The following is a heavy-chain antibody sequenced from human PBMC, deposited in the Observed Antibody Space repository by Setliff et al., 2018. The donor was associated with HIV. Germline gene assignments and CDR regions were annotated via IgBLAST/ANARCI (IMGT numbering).Heavy chain of an antibody. Sequence: SETLSLTCSVSGGSVNSGGYYWSWIRQPAGKELEWIGHIYNDGSTIYNPSLKSRLTISLDTSKNEFSLRLSSVTAADTAVYYCARGGGPYCSSTSCYPYYFDYWGQGTLVTVSS. V-gene: IGHV4-61*09. D-gene: IGHD2-2*01. J-gene: IGHJ4*02. CDR2: IYNDGST. CDR3: ARGGGPYCSSTSCYPYYFDY. CDR1: GGSVNSGGYY.